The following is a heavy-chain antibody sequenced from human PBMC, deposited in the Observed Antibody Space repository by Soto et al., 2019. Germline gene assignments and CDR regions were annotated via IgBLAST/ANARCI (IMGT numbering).Heavy chain of an antibody. V-gene: IGHV4-34*01. J-gene: IGHJ4*02. CDR3: ARGPRGTMVRGGTYDY. CDR1: GGSFSGYY. CDR2: INHSGST. Sequence: PSETLSLTCAVYGGSFSGYYWSWIRQPPVKGLEWIGEINHSGSTNYNPSLKSRVTISVDTSKNQFSLKLSSVTAADTAVYYCARGPRGTMVRGGTYDYWGQGTLVTVSS. D-gene: IGHD3-10*01.